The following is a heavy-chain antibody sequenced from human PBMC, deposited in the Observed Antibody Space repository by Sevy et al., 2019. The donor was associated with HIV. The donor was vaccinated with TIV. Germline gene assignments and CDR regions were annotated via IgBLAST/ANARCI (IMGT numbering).Heavy chain of an antibody. CDR1: GGSISGHH. Sequence: SETLSLICSVSGGSISGHHWSWIRRPPGKGLQWVGCFFSSGNTTYNPSLKSRVTISADTSKSHFSLKLTSATTADTAVYFCARWGALGFFDLGFDYWGQGTLVTVSS. CDR3: ARWGALGFFDLGFDY. J-gene: IGHJ4*02. V-gene: IGHV4-59*11. CDR2: FFSSGNT. D-gene: IGHD3-9*01.